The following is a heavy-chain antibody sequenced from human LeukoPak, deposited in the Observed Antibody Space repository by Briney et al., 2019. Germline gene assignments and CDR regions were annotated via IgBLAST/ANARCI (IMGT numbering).Heavy chain of an antibody. CDR3: AKAADYGDLSNWFDP. Sequence: GGSLRLSCAASGFTFSSYEMNWVRQAPGKGLEWVSGISWNSGSVGYADSVKGRFTISRDNAKNSLYLQMNSLRAEDTALYYCAKAADYGDLSNWFDPWGQGTLVTVSS. J-gene: IGHJ5*02. D-gene: IGHD4-17*01. CDR2: ISWNSGSV. V-gene: IGHV3-9*01. CDR1: GFTFSSYE.